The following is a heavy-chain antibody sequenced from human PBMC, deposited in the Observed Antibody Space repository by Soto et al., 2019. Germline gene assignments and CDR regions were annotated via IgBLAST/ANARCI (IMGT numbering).Heavy chain of an antibody. Sequence: ASVKVSCKASGYTFTSYGISWVRQAPGQGLEWMGWISAYNGNTNYAQKLQGRVTMATDTSTSTAYMELRSLRSDDTAVYYCARAVRVATIQYYYYYYMDVWGKGTTVTVSS. J-gene: IGHJ6*03. V-gene: IGHV1-18*01. CDR3: ARAVRVATIQYYYYYYMDV. CDR1: GYTFTSYG. D-gene: IGHD5-12*01. CDR2: ISAYNGNT.